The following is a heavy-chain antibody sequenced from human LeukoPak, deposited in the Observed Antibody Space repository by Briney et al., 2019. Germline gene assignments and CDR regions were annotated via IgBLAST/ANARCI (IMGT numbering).Heavy chain of an antibody. CDR3: ARVVVVAATHWFDP. CDR2: ISAYNGNT. CDR1: GYTFTSYG. Sequence: GASVKVSCKASGYTFTSYGISWVRQAPGQGLEWMGWISAYNGNTNYAQKLQGRVTMTTDASTSTAYMELRSLRSDDTAVYYCARVVVVAATHWFDPWGQGTLVTVSS. V-gene: IGHV1-18*01. J-gene: IGHJ5*02. D-gene: IGHD2-15*01.